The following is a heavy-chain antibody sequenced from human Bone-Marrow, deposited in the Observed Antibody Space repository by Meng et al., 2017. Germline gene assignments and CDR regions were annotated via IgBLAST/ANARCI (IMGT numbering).Heavy chain of an antibody. CDR2: INPSGGST. V-gene: IGHV1-46*01. J-gene: IGHJ4*02. Sequence: ASVKVSCKASGYTFTSYYMHWVRQAPGQGLEWMGIINPSGGSTSYAQKFQGRVTMTRDTSTSTVYMELSSLRSEDTAVYYCARDVAVAGSRGDQFDYWGRGPLVTVSS. CDR1: GYTFTSYY. D-gene: IGHD6-19*01. CDR3: ARDVAVAGSRGDQFDY.